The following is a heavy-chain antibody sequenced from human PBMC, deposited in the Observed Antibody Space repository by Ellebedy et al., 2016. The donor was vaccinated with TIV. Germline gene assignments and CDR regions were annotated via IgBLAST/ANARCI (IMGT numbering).Heavy chain of an antibody. CDR3: AADPHYPDNGFYYGMDV. D-gene: IGHD1-1*01. J-gene: IGHJ6*02. CDR2: IVVGSGNI. Sequence: AASVKVSCKASGFTFITSAMQWVRQARGQRLEWIEWIVVGSGNINYSQMFQERVTFTRDMSTSTVYMELSSLRSEDTAVYYCAADPHYPDNGFYYGMDVWGQGTTVTVSS. CDR1: GFTFITSA. V-gene: IGHV1-58*02.